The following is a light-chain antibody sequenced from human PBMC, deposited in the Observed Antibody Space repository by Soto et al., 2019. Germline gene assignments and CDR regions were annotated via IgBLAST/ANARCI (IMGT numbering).Light chain of an antibody. V-gene: IGKV4-1*01. J-gene: IGKJ4*01. CDR2: WAS. CDR1: HSVLHSDKNY. Sequence: IVTTQSPDSLAVSLGERATINCRSSHSVLHSDKNYLAWYQQKPGQPPKVLIYWASTRESGVPDRFSGSGSGTDFTLTISSLQPEDAEIYYCQQYYSSPLAFGGGTRVEIK. CDR3: QQYYSSPLA.